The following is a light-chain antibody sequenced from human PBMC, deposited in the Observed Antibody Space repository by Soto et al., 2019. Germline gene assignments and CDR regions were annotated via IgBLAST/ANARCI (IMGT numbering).Light chain of an antibody. CDR3: QQYGNFPRT. Sequence: EIVLTQSPGTLSLSPGERATLSCRASQSVSSSSLAWYQQKPGQAPRLLIYGASSRATGIPDRFSGSGSGTDFTLIISRLEPEDFAVYYCQQYGNFPRTFGQGTKLEI. V-gene: IGKV3-20*01. CDR1: QSVSSSS. J-gene: IGKJ2*01. CDR2: GAS.